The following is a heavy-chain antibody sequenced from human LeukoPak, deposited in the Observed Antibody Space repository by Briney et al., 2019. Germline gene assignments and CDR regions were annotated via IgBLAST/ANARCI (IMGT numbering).Heavy chain of an antibody. CDR1: GFTFSDYY. CDR3: ARDCYDDVWGSYRYTGFDY. D-gene: IGHD3-16*02. Sequence: GGSLRLSCAASGFTFSDYYMSWIRQAPGKALEWVSYISSSGSTIYYADSVKGRFTISRDNAKNSLYLQMNSLRAEDTAVYYCARDCYDDVWGSYRYTGFDYWGQGTLVTVSS. V-gene: IGHV3-11*01. J-gene: IGHJ4*02. CDR2: ISSSGSTI.